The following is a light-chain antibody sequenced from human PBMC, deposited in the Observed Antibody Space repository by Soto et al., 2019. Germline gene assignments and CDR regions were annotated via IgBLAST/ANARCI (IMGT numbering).Light chain of an antibody. CDR1: QSVTSNY. V-gene: IGKV3-20*01. CDR2: GSS. CDR3: QHYVTSLTT. Sequence: EIVLTQSPGTLSLSPGERATLSCGASQSVTSNYLAWYQQKPGQAPRLLIYGSSTRATGIPDRFTGSGSGTDFTLTINRLEPEDFAVYYCQHYVTSLTTFGQGTRVEIK. J-gene: IGKJ1*01.